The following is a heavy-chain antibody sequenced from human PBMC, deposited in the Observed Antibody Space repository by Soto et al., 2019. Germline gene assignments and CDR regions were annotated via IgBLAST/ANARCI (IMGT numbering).Heavy chain of an antibody. CDR3: ANLGLLFY. Sequence: EVQLLESGGGLVQPGGSLRLSCAASGFTFSSYAMRWVRQAPGKGLEWVSAISGSGGSTYYADSVKGRFTISRDKSKNTLYLKMNSLRAEDTGVYYCANLGLLFYWGQGTLVTVSS. D-gene: IGHD3-3*01. CDR2: ISGSGGST. V-gene: IGHV3-23*01. J-gene: IGHJ4*02. CDR1: GFTFSSYA.